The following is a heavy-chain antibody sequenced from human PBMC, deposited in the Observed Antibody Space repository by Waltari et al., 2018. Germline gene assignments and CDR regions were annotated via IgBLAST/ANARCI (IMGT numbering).Heavy chain of an antibody. J-gene: IGHJ4*02. Sequence: QVQLQESGPGLVKPSETLSLTCAVSGYSISSGYYWGWIRQPPGKGLEWIGSIYHSGSTYYNPSLKSRVTISVDTSKNQFSLKLSSVTAADTAVYYCARASISSSWFDFDYWGQGTLVTVSS. CDR3: ARASISSSWFDFDY. CDR1: GYSISSGYY. D-gene: IGHD6-13*01. CDR2: IYHSGST. V-gene: IGHV4-38-2*01.